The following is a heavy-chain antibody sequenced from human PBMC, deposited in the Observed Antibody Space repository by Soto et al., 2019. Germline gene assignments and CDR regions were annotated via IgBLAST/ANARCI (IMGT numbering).Heavy chain of an antibody. V-gene: IGHV1-2*04. Sequence: GASVKVSCKASGYTFTGYYMHWVRQAPGQGLEWMRWINPKSGGTNYAQKFQGWVTMTRDTSISTAYMELSRLRSDDTALYYCARSKASSGYYYYYYGMDVWGQGTTVTVSS. D-gene: IGHD3-22*01. J-gene: IGHJ6*02. CDR1: GYTFTGYY. CDR3: ARSKASSGYYYYYYGMDV. CDR2: INPKSGGT.